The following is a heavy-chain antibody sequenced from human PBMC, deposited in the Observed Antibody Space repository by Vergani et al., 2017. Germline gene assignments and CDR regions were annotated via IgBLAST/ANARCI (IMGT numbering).Heavy chain of an antibody. Sequence: QLQLQESGPGLVKPSETLSLTCTVSGGSISSSSYYWGWIRQPPGKGLEWIGEINHSGSTNYNPSLKSRVTISVDTSKNQFSLKLSSVTAADTAVYYCARGVEAARRRGAFDIWGQGTMVTVSS. CDR2: INHSGST. V-gene: IGHV4-39*07. D-gene: IGHD6-6*01. CDR1: GGSISSSSYY. CDR3: ARGVEAARRRGAFDI. J-gene: IGHJ3*02.